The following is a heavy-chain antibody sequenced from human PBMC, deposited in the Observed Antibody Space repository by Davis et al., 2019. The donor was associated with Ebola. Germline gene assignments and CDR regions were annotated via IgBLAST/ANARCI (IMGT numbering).Heavy chain of an antibody. V-gene: IGHV4-30-4*02. CDR3: ARPSRQYLGNDAFDI. CDR2: IYYSGST. CDR1: GGSISSGDYY. J-gene: IGHJ3*02. D-gene: IGHD2/OR15-2a*01. Sequence: MPSETLSLTCTVSGGSISSGDYYWSWIRQPPGKGLEWIGYIYYSGSTYYNPSLKSRVTISVDTSKNQFSLRLSSVTAADTAIYYCARPSRQYLGNDAFDIWGQGTKVTVSS.